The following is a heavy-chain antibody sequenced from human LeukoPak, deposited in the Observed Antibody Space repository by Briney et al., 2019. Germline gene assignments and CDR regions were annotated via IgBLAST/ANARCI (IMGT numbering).Heavy chain of an antibody. CDR3: ARAIVAKGAYFFDY. J-gene: IGHJ4*02. CDR1: GFTFSSYT. Sequence: GGSLRPSCAASGFTFSSYTMNWVRQAPGKGLEWVSSISSSTSYIYYADSVKGRFTISRDNAKNSLYLQMNSLRAEDTAVYYCARAIVAKGAYFFDYWGQGTLVTVSS. CDR2: ISSSTSYI. V-gene: IGHV3-21*01. D-gene: IGHD5-12*01.